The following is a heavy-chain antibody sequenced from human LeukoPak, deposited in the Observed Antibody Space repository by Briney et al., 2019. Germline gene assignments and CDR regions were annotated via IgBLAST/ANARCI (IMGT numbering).Heavy chain of an antibody. V-gene: IGHV3-23*01. Sequence: GGXXRLSCAASGFTFSSYAMGWVRQAPGKGLEWVSAITASGGNTYYADSVKGRFTISRDNSKNTLYLQVNSLRAEDTAVYYCAKGNGYSYGRYYFDYWGQGTLVTVSS. CDR3: AKGNGYSYGRYYFDY. CDR2: ITASGGNT. CDR1: GFTFSSYA. J-gene: IGHJ4*02. D-gene: IGHD5-18*01.